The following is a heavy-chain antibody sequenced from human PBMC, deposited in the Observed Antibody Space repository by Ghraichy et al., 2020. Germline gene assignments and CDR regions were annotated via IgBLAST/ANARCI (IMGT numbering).Heavy chain of an antibody. V-gene: IGHV4-38-2*01. CDR3: ARGPWYHDSSGYSDY. Sequence: SETLSLTCAVSGYSISSGYYWGWIRQPPGKGLEWIGSIYHSGSTYYNPSLKSRVTISVDTSKNQFSLKLSSVTAADTAVYYCARGPWYHDSSGYSDYWGQGTLVTVSS. D-gene: IGHD3-22*01. CDR2: IYHSGST. CDR1: GYSISSGYY. J-gene: IGHJ4*02.